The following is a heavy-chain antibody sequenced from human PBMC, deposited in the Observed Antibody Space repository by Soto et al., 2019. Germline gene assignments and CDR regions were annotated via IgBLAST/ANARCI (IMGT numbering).Heavy chain of an antibody. CDR2: IRGSGGST. J-gene: IGHJ4*02. D-gene: IGHD3-9*01. Sequence: GGSLRLSCAASGFTFSSYAMSWVRQAPGKGLEWVSAIRGSGGSTYYADSVKGRFTISRDNSKNTLYLQMNSLRAEDTAVYYCAKPLGYYDILTGYPPYDYWGQGTLVTVSS. CDR1: GFTFSSYA. V-gene: IGHV3-23*01. CDR3: AKPLGYYDILTGYPPYDY.